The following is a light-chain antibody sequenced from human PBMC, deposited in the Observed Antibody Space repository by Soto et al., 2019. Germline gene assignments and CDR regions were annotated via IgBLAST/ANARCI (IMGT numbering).Light chain of an antibody. Sequence: QSVLTQSSSASASLGSSVKLTCTLSSGHSRYIIGWHQQQPGKAPRYLMKVEGNGNYDKASGVPDRFSGSSSGADRYLTISNVQSEDEADYFCETWDTNTWEFGGGTKLTVL. CDR2: VEGNGNY. J-gene: IGLJ3*02. V-gene: IGLV4-60*03. CDR1: SGHSRYI. CDR3: ETWDTNTWE.